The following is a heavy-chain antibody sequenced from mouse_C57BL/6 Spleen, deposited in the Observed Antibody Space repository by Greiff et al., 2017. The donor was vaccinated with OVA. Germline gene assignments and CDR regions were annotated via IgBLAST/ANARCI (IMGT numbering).Heavy chain of an antibody. V-gene: IGHV1-62-2*01. J-gene: IGHJ3*01. CDR2: FYPGSGSI. CDR3: VRHALLYYYGSSQGFWFAY. Sequence: VKLQQSGAELVKPGASVKLSCKASGYTFTEYTIHWVKQRSGQGLEWIGWFYPGSGSIKYNEKFKDKATLTADKSSSTVYMELSRLTSEDSAVYFCVRHALLYYYGSSQGFWFAYWGQGTLVTVSA. D-gene: IGHD1-1*01. CDR1: GYTFTEYT.